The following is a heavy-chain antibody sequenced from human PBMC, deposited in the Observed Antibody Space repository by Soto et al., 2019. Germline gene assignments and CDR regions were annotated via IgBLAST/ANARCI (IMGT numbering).Heavy chain of an antibody. CDR1: GFAFDTYG. CDR3: AKDRDPYYYYYLMDV. V-gene: IGHV3-30*18. Sequence: GGSLRLSCEASGFAFDTYGMHWIRQGAGQGLEWVATMSYDGSKIYYRDSVRGRFSISRDDSKRTLYLQMNSLRAEGTAVYYCAKDRDPYYYYYLMDVWGQGTTVTVSS. J-gene: IGHJ6*02. CDR2: MSYDGSKI.